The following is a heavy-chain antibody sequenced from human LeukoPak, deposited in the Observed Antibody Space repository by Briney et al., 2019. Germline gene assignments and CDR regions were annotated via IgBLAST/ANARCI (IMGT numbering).Heavy chain of an antibody. Sequence: QPGGSLRLSCAASGFTFSSYAMSWVRQAPGKGLEWVSIVSGSGSSTYYADSVKGRFTISRDNSKNTLYLQMNSLRAEDTALYYCAKDSSVSMMRIFDYWGQGTLVTVSS. CDR2: VSGSGSST. V-gene: IGHV3-23*01. J-gene: IGHJ4*02. D-gene: IGHD2/OR15-2a*01. CDR1: GFTFSSYA. CDR3: AKDSSVSMMRIFDY.